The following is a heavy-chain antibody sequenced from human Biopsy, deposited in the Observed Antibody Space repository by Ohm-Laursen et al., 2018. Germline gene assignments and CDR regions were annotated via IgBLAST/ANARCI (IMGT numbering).Heavy chain of an antibody. CDR3: AKGQDLRGGAEYFQH. Sequence: SSVKVSCKASGYTFTGQYLHWVRQVPGQGLEWMGWINPHSGATKFAQDFQGRVTMTRDTSITTAYMELRRLRSDDTAVYYCAKGQDLRGGAEYFQHWGQGALVTVSS. CDR1: GYTFTGQY. D-gene: IGHD2-15*01. V-gene: IGHV1-2*02. J-gene: IGHJ1*01. CDR2: INPHSGAT.